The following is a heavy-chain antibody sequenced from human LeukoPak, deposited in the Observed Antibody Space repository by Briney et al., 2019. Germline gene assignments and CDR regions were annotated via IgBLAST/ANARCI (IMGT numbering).Heavy chain of an antibody. V-gene: IGHV3-23*01. J-gene: IGHJ4*02. Sequence: PGGSLRLSCAASGLTFSSYAMSWVRQAPGKGLEWVSAISGSGGSTYYADSVKGRFTISRDNSKNTLYLQMNSLRAEDTAVYYCAKVGYYYDSSGYLFDYWGQGTLVTVSS. CDR2: ISGSGGST. CDR3: AKVGYYYDSSGYLFDY. CDR1: GLTFSSYA. D-gene: IGHD3-22*01.